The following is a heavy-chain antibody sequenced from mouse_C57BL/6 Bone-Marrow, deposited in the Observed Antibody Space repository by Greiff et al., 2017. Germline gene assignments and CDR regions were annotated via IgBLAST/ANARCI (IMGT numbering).Heavy chain of an antibody. CDR3: APVVNAMDY. J-gene: IGHJ4*01. CDR1: GYTFTSYG. D-gene: IGHD1-1*01. CDR2: IYPRSGNT. V-gene: IGHV1-81*01. Sequence: VQLQQSGAELARPGASVKLSCKASGYTFTSYGISWVKQRTGQGLEWIGKIYPRSGNTYYNVKFNGKTTWTANKSSSTAYMALRSLTSEDAAVYFCAPVVNAMDYWGQGTSVTVSS.